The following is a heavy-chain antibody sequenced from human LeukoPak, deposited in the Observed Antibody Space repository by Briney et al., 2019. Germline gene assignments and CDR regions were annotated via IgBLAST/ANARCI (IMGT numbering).Heavy chain of an antibody. CDR3: ASALVVVGARAFDI. V-gene: IGHV3-21*01. CDR2: ISSSSSYI. CDR1: GFTFSSYG. Sequence: PGGSLRLSCAASGFTFSSYGMSWVRQAPGKGLEWVSSISSSSSYIYYADSVKGRFTISRDNAKNSLYLQLNSLRAEDTAIYYCASALVVVGARAFDIWGQGTMVTVSS. J-gene: IGHJ3*02. D-gene: IGHD3-22*01.